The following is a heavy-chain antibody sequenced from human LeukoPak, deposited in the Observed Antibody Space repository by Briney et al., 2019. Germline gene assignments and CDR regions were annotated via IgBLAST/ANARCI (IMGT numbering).Heavy chain of an antibody. Sequence: PSETLSLTCTVSGGSISSSTYYWGWIRQPPGKGLEWIGSLSYSGSTYYNPSLKSRVTMSVDTSKNQFSLKLSSVTAADTAVYFCTAEKNGSPHYWGQGTQVTVSS. CDR3: TAEKNGSPHY. D-gene: IGHD2-8*01. CDR1: GGSISSSTYY. J-gene: IGHJ4*02. V-gene: IGHV4-39*07. CDR2: LSYSGST.